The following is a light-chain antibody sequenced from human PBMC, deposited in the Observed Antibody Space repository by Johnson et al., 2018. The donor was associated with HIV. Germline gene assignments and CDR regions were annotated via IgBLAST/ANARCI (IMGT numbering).Light chain of an antibody. CDR2: DNN. J-gene: IGLJ1*01. V-gene: IGLV1-51*01. CDR3: GTWDNSLRTAF. CDR1: SSIIRNNY. Sequence: QSVLTQPPSVSAAPGHKVTISCSGSSSIIRNNYVSWYQQLPGAAPKLLIYDNNRRPSGVPDRFSGSKSGTSATLGITGLQPGDEADYFCGTWDNSLRTAFFGTGTKVTVL.